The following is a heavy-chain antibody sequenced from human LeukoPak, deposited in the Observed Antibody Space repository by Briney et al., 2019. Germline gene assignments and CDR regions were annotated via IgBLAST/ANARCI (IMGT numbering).Heavy chain of an antibody. D-gene: IGHD2-2*01. CDR2: IWYDGTNK. J-gene: IGHJ4*02. CDR1: GFTFSSYG. V-gene: IGHV3-33*01. CDR3: ARAYCSSTTCHPYYFDY. Sequence: PGRSLRLSCVASGFTFSSYGMHWVRQAPGKGLEWVAVIWYDGTNKYYADSVKGRFTISRDNAKNSLYLQMNSLRAEDTAVYYCARAYCSSTTCHPYYFDYWGQGTLVTVSS.